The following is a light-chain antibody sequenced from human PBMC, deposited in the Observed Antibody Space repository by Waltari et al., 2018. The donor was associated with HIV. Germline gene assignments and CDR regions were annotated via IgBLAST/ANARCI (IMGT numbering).Light chain of an antibody. Sequence: QSVLTQPPSASGTPGQRVTISCSGSSSNIRSNSVNWYQQLPGTAPKLLIYSNNQRPSGVPDRFSGSKSGNTASLTISGLLPEDEADYFCSSYISSATPEFGGGTRLTVL. J-gene: IGLJ3*02. CDR3: SSYISSATPE. CDR1: SSNIRSNS. V-gene: IGLV1-44*01. CDR2: SNN.